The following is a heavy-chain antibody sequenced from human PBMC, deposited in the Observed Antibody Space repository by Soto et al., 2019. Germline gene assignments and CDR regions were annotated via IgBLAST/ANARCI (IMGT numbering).Heavy chain of an antibody. J-gene: IGHJ4*02. CDR1: GYTFSSHG. CDR3: ARDPPGKTDRDY. V-gene: IGHV1-18*04. CDR2: IGVYNGHT. Sequence: ASVKVSCKASGYTFSSHGVSWVRQAPGQGLEWMGWIGVYNGHTQFEQKFQGRVTLTTDTSTSTAYMELRSLTYDDTAVYYCARDPPGKTDRDYWGQGTLVTVSS.